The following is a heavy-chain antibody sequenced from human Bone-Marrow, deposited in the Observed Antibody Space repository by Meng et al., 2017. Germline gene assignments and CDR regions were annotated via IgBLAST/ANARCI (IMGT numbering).Heavy chain of an antibody. Sequence: SETLSLTCAVYGGSFSGYYWSWIRQPPGKGLEWIGEINHSGSTNYNPSLKSRVTISVDTSKNQFSLKLSSVTAADTAVYYCARGRYCSGGSCYLYYFDYWGQGTLVNGAS. J-gene: IGHJ4*02. D-gene: IGHD2-15*01. CDR2: INHSGST. CDR1: GGSFSGYY. V-gene: IGHV4-34*01. CDR3: ARGRYCSGGSCYLYYFDY.